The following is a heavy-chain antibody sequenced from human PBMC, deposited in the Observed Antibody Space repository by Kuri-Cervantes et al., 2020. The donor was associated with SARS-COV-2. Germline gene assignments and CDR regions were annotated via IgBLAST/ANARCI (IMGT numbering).Heavy chain of an antibody. V-gene: IGHV4-4*02. CDR2: IYHSGST. J-gene: IGHJ6*01. D-gene: IGHD3-10*01. Sequence: GSLRLSCVIPGVSTHRSNWWSWVRQPPGKGLEWIGEIYHSGSTNYNPSLKSRVTISVDKSKNQFSLKLSSVTAADTAVYYCARQGTGYYGAGSYYYYYYGMDGWAQGVTVTVSS. CDR3: ARQGTGYYGAGSYYYYYYGMDG. CDR1: GVSTHRSNW.